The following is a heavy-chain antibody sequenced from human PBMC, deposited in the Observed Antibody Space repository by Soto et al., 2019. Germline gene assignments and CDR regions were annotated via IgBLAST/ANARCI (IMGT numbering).Heavy chain of an antibody. CDR2: FDPEDGET. CDR1: GYTLTELS. Sequence: ASVKVSCKVSGYTLTELSMHWVRQAPAKGLEWMGGFDPEDGETIYAQKFQGRVTMTEDTSTNTAYMEVGSLRSEDTAVYYCAKTANPWNDGKYYYFYGMDVWGQGTTVTVSS. V-gene: IGHV1-24*01. D-gene: IGHD1-1*01. J-gene: IGHJ6*02. CDR3: AKTANPWNDGKYYYFYGMDV.